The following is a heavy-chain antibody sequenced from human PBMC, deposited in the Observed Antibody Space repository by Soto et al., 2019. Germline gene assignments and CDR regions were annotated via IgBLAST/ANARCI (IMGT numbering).Heavy chain of an antibody. J-gene: IGHJ4*02. CDR1: GFTFSNAW. V-gene: IGHV3-15*01. CDR3: TTGPVDIVATIGFDY. Sequence: EVQLVESGGGLVKPGGSLRLSCAASGFTFSNAWMSWVRQAPGKGLEWVGRIKSKTDGGTTDYAAPVKGRFTISRDDSKNTLYLQMNSLKTENRAVYYCTTGPVDIVATIGFDYWGQGTLVTVFS. CDR2: IKSKTDGGTT. D-gene: IGHD5-12*01.